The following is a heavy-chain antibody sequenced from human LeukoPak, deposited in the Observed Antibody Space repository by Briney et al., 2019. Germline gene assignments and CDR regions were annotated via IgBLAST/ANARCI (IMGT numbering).Heavy chain of an antibody. Sequence: SETQSLTCTVSGGSISSYYWSWIRQPAGRGLEWIGCIYTRGSTNYNPSLKSRVTMSVDTSKNQFSLKLSSVTAADTAVYYCAREDLSSSSSPLDYWGQGTLVTISS. CDR1: GGSISSYY. D-gene: IGHD6-6*01. V-gene: IGHV4-4*07. J-gene: IGHJ4*02. CDR3: AREDLSSSSSPLDY. CDR2: IYTRGST.